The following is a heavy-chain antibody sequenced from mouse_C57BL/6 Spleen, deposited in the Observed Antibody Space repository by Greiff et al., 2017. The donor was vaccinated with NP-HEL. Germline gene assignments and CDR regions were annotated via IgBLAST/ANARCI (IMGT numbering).Heavy chain of an antibody. CDR3: ARSLTTVGAGNGYFDV. V-gene: IGHV1-18*01. Sequence: EVQLQQSGPELVKPGASVKIPCKASGYTFTDYNMDWVKQSHGKSLEWIGDINPNNGGTIYNQKFKGKATLTVDKSSSTAYMELRSLTSEDTAVYSCARSLTTVGAGNGYFDVGGKGTTVTVSS. CDR2: INPNNGGT. D-gene: IGHD1-1*01. J-gene: IGHJ1*03. CDR1: GYTFTDYN.